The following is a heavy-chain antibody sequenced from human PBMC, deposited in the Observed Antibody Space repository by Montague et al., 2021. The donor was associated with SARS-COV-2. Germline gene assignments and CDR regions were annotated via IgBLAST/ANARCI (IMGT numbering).Heavy chain of an antibody. Sequence: PALVKPTQTLTLTCTFSGLSLSTSGMCVSWIRQPPGKALEWLARIDWDDDKYYSTSLKTRLTISKDTSKNQVVLTMTNMDTVDTATYYCARTYGSGRGLDLWGRGTLVTVSS. J-gene: IGHJ2*01. CDR3: ARTYGSGRGLDL. CDR1: GLSLSTSGMC. V-gene: IGHV2-70*11. D-gene: IGHD3-10*01. CDR2: IDWDDDK.